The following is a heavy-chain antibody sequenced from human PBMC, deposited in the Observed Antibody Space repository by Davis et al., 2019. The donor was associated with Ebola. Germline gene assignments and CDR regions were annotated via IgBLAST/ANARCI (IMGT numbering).Heavy chain of an antibody. CDR3: ARRDGYAPPRY. J-gene: IGHJ4*02. D-gene: IGHD5-24*01. Sequence: ESLKISCAVYGGSFSGYYWSWIRQPPGKGLEWIGEINHSGSTNYNPSLKSRVTISVDTSKNQFSLKLSSVTAADTAVYYCARRDGYAPPRYWGQGTLVTVSS. V-gene: IGHV4-34*01. CDR2: INHSGST. CDR1: GGSFSGYY.